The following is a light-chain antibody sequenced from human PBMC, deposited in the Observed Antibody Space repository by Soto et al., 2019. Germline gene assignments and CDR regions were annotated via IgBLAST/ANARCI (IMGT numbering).Light chain of an antibody. CDR2: GTF. J-gene: IGKJ1*01. Sequence: EIVLTQSPGTLSLSPGERATLSCRASQSVSSSFLAWYQQKPGQAPRLLIYGTFSRATGIPDRFSGSGSATDFTLSISRLEPEDFAVYYCQQYGSSPWTFGQRDQGGNQT. CDR1: QSVSSSF. V-gene: IGKV3-20*01. CDR3: QQYGSSPWT.